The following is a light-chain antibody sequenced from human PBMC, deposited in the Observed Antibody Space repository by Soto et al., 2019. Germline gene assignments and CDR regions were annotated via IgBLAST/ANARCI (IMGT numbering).Light chain of an antibody. Sequence: QSALTQPPSASGSPGQSVTISCTGTFNDVGGYNYVSWYQQHPGKAPKVMIDDVNKRPSGVPDRFSGSRSGNTASLTISGLQAEDEADYYCCSYAGSYTWVFGGGTQLTVL. CDR2: DVN. CDR1: FNDVGGYNY. CDR3: CSYAGSYTWV. J-gene: IGLJ7*01. V-gene: IGLV2-11*01.